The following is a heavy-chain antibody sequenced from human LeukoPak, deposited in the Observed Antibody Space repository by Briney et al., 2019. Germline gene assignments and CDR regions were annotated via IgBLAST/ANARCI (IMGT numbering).Heavy chain of an antibody. CDR3: ARAALFSSSFYSGLPTH. CDR1: GFTFSTYA. CDR2: LSYSAINT. J-gene: IGHJ4*02. Sequence: GGSLRLSCAASGFTFSTYAMSWVRQAPGEGLEWVSALSYSAINTYYSDSVKGRFTISRDNSKNTMYLQMNSLRTEDTAVYYCARAALFSSSFYSGLPTHWGQGTLVTVSS. V-gene: IGHV3-23*01. D-gene: IGHD6-6*01.